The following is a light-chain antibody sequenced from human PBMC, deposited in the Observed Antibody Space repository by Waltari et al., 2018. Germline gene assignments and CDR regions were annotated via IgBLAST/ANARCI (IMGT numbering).Light chain of an antibody. Sequence: EIVLTQSPGTLSLSPGERATIYCRSSQSVSRSLAWYQQKPGQAPRLLIYGASSRATGVPDRFSGSGSGTDFSLTISRLEPEDFAVYYCQHYVRLPVSFGQGTKVEIK. CDR1: QSVSRS. CDR2: GAS. CDR3: QHYVRLPVS. V-gene: IGKV3-20*01. J-gene: IGKJ1*01.